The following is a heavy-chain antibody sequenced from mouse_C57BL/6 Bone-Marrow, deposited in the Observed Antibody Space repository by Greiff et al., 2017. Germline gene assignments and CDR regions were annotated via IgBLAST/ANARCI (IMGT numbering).Heavy chain of an antibody. D-gene: IGHD2-5*01. J-gene: IGHJ2*01. V-gene: IGHV1-18*01. Sequence: EVQLQESGPELVKPGASVKIPCKASGYTFTDYNMDWVKQSHGKSLEWIGDINPNNGCTIYNQKFKGKATLTVDKSSSTAYMELRMRTSEDTAVYYCARRDYRNYRYFDYWGQGTTRTVSS. CDR2: INPNNGCT. CDR1: GYTFTDYN. CDR3: ARRDYRNYRYFDY.